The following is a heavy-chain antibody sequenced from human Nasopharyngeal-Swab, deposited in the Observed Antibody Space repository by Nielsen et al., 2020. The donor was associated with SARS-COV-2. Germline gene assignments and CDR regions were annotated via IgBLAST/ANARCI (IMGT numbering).Heavy chain of an antibody. CDR2: IYYSGST. Sequence: WIRQPPGKGLEWIGSIYYSGSTYYNPSLKSRVTISVDTSKNQFSLKLSSVTAADTAVYYCALDHYDSSGYSRPNDYWGQGTLVTVSS. V-gene: IGHV4-39*07. D-gene: IGHD3-22*01. CDR3: ALDHYDSSGYSRPNDY. J-gene: IGHJ4*02.